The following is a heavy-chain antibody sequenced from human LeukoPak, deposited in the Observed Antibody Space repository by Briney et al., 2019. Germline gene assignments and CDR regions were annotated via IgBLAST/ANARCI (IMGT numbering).Heavy chain of an antibody. D-gene: IGHD3-22*01. J-gene: IGHJ3*02. CDR3: ARGPLVYDRPRAFDI. V-gene: IGHV4-61*02. CDR1: GGSISSGSYY. CDR2: IYTSGST. Sequence: PSETLSLTCTVSGGSISSGSYYWSWIRQPAGKGLEWIGRIYTSGSTNYNPSLKSRVTISVDTSKNQFSLKLSSVTAADTAVYYCARGPLVYDRPRAFDIWGQGTMVTVSS.